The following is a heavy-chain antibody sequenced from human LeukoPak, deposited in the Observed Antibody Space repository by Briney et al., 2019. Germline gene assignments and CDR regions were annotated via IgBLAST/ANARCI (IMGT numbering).Heavy chain of an antibody. V-gene: IGHV4-59*01. CDR3: ARFSMVRGRFGWFDP. J-gene: IGHJ5*02. CDR1: GGSISSYY. Sequence: SETLSLTSTVSGGSISSYYWSWIRQPPGKGLEWIGYIYYSGSTNYNPSLKSRVTISVDTSKNQFSLKLSSVTAADTAVYYCARFSMVRGRFGWFDPWGQGTLVTVSS. CDR2: IYYSGST. D-gene: IGHD3-10*01.